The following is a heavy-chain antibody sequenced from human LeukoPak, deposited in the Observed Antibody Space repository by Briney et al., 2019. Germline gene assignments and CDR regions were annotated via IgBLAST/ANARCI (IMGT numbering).Heavy chain of an antibody. Sequence: GGSLRLSCAASGFTFSSYAMSWVRQAPGKGLEWVSAISGSGGSTYYADSVKGRFTISRDNSKNTLYLQMNSLRAEDTAVYYCAKDAYIVLLWFGESAYFDYWGQGTLVTVSS. D-gene: IGHD3-10*01. CDR2: ISGSGGST. J-gene: IGHJ4*02. CDR1: GFTFSSYA. CDR3: AKDAYIVLLWFGESAYFDY. V-gene: IGHV3-23*01.